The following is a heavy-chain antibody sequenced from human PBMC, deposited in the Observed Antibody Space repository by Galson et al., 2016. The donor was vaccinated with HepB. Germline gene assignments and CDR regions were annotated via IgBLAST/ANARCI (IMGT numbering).Heavy chain of an antibody. CDR1: GYTFAGYW. D-gene: IGHD3-22*01. J-gene: IGHJ3*02. V-gene: IGHV5-51*01. CDR3: ARHLRYYDDYVFRDAFDI. CDR2: IYPGDSET. Sequence: QSGAEVKKPGDSLKISCKCSGYTFAGYWIGWVRQTPGKGLEWMGVIYPGDSETRESPSFQGQVTISVDQSISTAYLQWTSLKPSDTAIYYCARHLRYYDDYVFRDAFDIWGQGTLVIVSS.